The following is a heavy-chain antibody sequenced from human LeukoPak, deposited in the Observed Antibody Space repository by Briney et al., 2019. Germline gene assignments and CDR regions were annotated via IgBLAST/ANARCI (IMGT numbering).Heavy chain of an antibody. D-gene: IGHD2-2*02. CDR3: AKAIVVVPAAIQVYYYGMDV. V-gene: IGHV3-23*01. J-gene: IGHJ6*02. CDR1: GFTFSSYA. Sequence: GGSLRLSCAASGFTFSSYAMSWVRQAPGKGLERVSAISGSGGSTYYADSVKGRFTISRDNSKNTLYLQMNSLRADDTAVYYCAKAIVVVPAAIQVYYYGMDVWGQGTTVTVSS. CDR2: ISGSGGST.